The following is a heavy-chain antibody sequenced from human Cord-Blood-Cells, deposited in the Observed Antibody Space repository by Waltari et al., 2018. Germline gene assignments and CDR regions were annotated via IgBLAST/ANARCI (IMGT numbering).Heavy chain of an antibody. CDR2: IYYSGRT. J-gene: IGHJ4*02. CDR3: ARLRYFDWLFDY. D-gene: IGHD3-9*01. V-gene: IGHV4-39*01. Sequence: QLQLQESGPGLVKPSETLSLTCTVSGGPISSSSYYWGWIRQPPGKGLAGIGSIYYSGRTYYNPSHKSRVTISVDTSKNQFSLKLSSVTAADTAVYYCARLRYFDWLFDYWGQGTLVTVSS. CDR1: GGPISSSSYY.